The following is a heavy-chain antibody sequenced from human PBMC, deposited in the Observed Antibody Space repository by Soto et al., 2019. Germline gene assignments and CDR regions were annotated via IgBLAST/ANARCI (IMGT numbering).Heavy chain of an antibody. D-gene: IGHD2-15*01. Sequence: ASVKVSCKASGGTFSSYAISWVRQAPGQGLECMGGIIPIFGTANYAQKFQGRVTITAXXXXSXXXMXLXXLRXEDTAVYYCARDLRWAFDIWGQGTMVTVSS. CDR1: GGTFSSYA. V-gene: IGHV1-69*13. J-gene: IGHJ3*02. CDR3: ARDLRWAFDI. CDR2: IIPIFGTA.